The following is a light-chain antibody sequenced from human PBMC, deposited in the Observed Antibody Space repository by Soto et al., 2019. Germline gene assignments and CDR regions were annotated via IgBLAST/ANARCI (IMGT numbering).Light chain of an antibody. J-gene: IGLJ1*01. CDR1: SSDDGGYNY. V-gene: IGLV2-14*01. Sequence: QSVLTQPASVSRSPGQSITISCTGTSSDDGGYNYVSWYQPHPGKAPKLMIYEVSNRPSGVSNRFSDSKSVNTASLTISRLQAEDEADYYCSSYTSSSTLVFGTGTKVTV. CDR3: SSYTSSSTLV. CDR2: EVS.